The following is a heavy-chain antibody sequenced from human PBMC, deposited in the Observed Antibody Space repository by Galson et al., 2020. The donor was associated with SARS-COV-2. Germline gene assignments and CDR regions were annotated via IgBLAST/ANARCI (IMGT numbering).Heavy chain of an antibody. D-gene: IGHD3-3*01. CDR1: GYSFTGYS. V-gene: IGHV1-2*02. J-gene: IGHJ6*02. CDR3: AKNYDFWSGYHTDYYYAMDV. Sequence: ASVKVSCKASGYSFTGYSIHWVRQAPGQGLEWMGWINPDTGGTNYAQSFQGRVTMTRDTSISTAYLELSSLRSDDTAVYHCAKNYDFWSGYHTDYYYAMDVWGQGTTVNVFS. CDR2: INPDTGGT.